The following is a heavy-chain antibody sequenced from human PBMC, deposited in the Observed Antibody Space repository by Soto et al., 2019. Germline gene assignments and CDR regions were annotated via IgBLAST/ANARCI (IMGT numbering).Heavy chain of an antibody. CDR3: TTEQLTYYYGSGSYYMGVDYYYYMDV. Sequence: SGFTFSNAWMSWVRQAPGKGLEWVGRIKSKTDGGTTDYAAPVKGRFTISRDDSKKTLYLQMNSLKTEDTAVYYCTTEQLTYYYGSGSYYMGVDYYYYMDVWGKGTTVTVSS. CDR1: GFTFSNAW. V-gene: IGHV3-15*01. CDR2: IKSKTDGGTT. D-gene: IGHD3-10*01. J-gene: IGHJ6*03.